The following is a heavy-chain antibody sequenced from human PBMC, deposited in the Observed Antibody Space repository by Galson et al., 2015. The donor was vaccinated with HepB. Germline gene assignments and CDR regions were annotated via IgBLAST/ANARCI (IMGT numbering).Heavy chain of an antibody. CDR1: GYTLTELS. J-gene: IGHJ4*02. CDR3: ATGYYHTSDYWGY. D-gene: IGHD3-22*01. CDR2: FDPEDGET. V-gene: IGHV1-24*01. Sequence: SVKVSCKVSGYTLTELSMHWVRQAPGKGLEWMGGFDPEDGETIYSQKFQGRVTMTEDSSTNTAYMELSSLRSEDTAVYYCATGYYHTSDYWGYWGQGTLVTVSS.